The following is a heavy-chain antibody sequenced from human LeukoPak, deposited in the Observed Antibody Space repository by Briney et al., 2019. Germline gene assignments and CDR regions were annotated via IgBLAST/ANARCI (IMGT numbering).Heavy chain of an antibody. CDR2: INPNSGGT. D-gene: IGHD2-15*01. V-gene: IGHV1-2*02. CDR3: ARVFIYCSGGSCYCDY. Sequence: ASVKVSCKASGYTFTGYYMHWVRQAPGQGLEWMGWINPNSGGTNYAQKLQGRVTMTRDTSISTAYMELSRLRSDDTAVYYCARVFIYCSGGSCYCDYWGQGTLVTVSS. CDR1: GYTFTGYY. J-gene: IGHJ4*02.